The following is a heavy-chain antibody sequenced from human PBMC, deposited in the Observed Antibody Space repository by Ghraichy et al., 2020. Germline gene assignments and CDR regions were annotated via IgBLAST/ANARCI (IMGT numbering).Heavy chain of an antibody. Sequence: GGSLRLSCAASGFTFSSYWMSWVRQAPGKGLEWVANIKQDGSEKYYVDSVKGRFTISRDNAKNSLYLQMNSLRAEDTAVYYCARIRGQWPTDNWFDPWGQGTLVTVSS. V-gene: IGHV3-7*01. D-gene: IGHD6-19*01. CDR2: IKQDGSEK. CDR1: GFTFSSYW. J-gene: IGHJ5*02. CDR3: ARIRGQWPTDNWFDP.